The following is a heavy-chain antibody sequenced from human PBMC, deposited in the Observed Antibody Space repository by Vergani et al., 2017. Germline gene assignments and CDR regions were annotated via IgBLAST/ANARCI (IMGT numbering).Heavy chain of an antibody. D-gene: IGHD3-10*01. J-gene: IGHJ6*03. CDR2: ISNDGSKK. CDR1: GFSFSSHA. Sequence: QVQLAESGGGRVQPGRSLRLSCAASGFSFSSHAIHWVRQAPGKGLEWVAVISNDGSKKYYADSVKGRFTISRDNSKNTLDLQMNSLRTQDTAVYYCAKAGSVTSGSLQYNFYMDFVGKGTTVTVS. CDR3: AKAGSVTSGSLQYNFYMDF. V-gene: IGHV3-30*18.